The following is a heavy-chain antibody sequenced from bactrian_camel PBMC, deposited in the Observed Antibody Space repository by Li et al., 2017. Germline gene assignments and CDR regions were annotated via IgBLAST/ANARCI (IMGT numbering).Heavy chain of an antibody. V-gene: IGHV3S40*01. CDR1: GFTFSSYY. CDR3: VNGASDVGYNY. CDR2: IARDGGTT. J-gene: IGHJ4*01. Sequence: VQLVESGGGLVQPGGSLRLSCAASGFTFSSYYMTWARQAPGKGLEWVSSIARDGGTTYYADAKKGRFTISRDNAKNTLYLQMNSLNTEDTAMYYCVNGASDVGYNYWGQGTQVTVS. D-gene: IGHD3*01.